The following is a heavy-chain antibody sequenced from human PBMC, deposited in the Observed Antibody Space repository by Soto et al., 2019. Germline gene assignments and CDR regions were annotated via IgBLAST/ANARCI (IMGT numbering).Heavy chain of an antibody. CDR3: ARHLGSGYSETPDFDY. D-gene: IGHD3-22*01. J-gene: IGHJ4*02. CDR1: GSSISSSSYY. Sequence: SETLSLTCTVSGSSISSSSYYWGWIRQPPGKGLEWIGSIYYSGSTYYNPSLKSRVTISVDTSKNQFSLKLSSVTAADTAVYYCARHLGSGYSETPDFDYWGQGTLVTVSS. CDR2: IYYSGST. V-gene: IGHV4-39*01.